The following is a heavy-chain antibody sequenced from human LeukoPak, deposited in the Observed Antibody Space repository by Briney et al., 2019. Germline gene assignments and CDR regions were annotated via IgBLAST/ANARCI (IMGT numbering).Heavy chain of an antibody. CDR2: IYSGGST. CDR3: ARETGYSIFGY. CDR1: GFTVSAKY. V-gene: IGHV3-66*02. J-gene: IGHJ4*02. Sequence: GGSLRLSCAASGFTVSAKYMSWVRQAPGKGLEWVSVIYSGGSTYYADSVKGRFTISRDNSKNTLYLQMNSLRAEDTAVYYCARETGYSIFGYWGQGTLVTVSS. D-gene: IGHD6-13*01.